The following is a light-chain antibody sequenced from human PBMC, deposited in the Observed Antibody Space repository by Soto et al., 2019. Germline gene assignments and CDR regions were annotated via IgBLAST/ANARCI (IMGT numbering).Light chain of an antibody. Sequence: HSVLTQPPSASGAPGQRVTISCSGSTSNIGSNSVNWYQQVPGTAPRLLIYGSNQRPSGVPDRFSASKSGTSASLVISGLQSEDGASYYGAAWDDGLLGMFGGGTKLTVL. J-gene: IGLJ3*02. CDR3: AAWDDGLLGM. CDR2: GSN. CDR1: TSNIGSNS. V-gene: IGLV1-44*01.